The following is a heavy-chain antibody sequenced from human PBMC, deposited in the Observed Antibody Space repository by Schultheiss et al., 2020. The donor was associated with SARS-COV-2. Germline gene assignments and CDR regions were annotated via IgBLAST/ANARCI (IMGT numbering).Heavy chain of an antibody. CDR1: GGTFSSYA. V-gene: IGHV1-69*13. CDR3: AREKGITMIVVAPEVL. Sequence: SVKVSCKASGGTFSSYAISWVRQAPGQGLEWMGGIIPIFGTANYAQKFQGRVTITADESTSTAYMELSSLRSEDTAVYYCAREKGITMIVVAPEVLWGQGTLVTVSS. J-gene: IGHJ4*02. CDR2: IIPIFGTA. D-gene: IGHD3-22*01.